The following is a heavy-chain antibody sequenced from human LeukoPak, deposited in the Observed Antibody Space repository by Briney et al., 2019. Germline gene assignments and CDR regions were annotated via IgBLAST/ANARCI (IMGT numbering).Heavy chain of an antibody. D-gene: IGHD4-17*01. Sequence: PGRSLRLSCAPSGFTFSRHGMHWVRQAPGKGLEWVAIISNDGSRKYYAHSVEGRFTISRDNSKNTLYLQMDSLRAEDTAVYYCARAMDGDYVPYWGQGTLVTVSS. J-gene: IGHJ4*02. CDR2: ISNDGSRK. V-gene: IGHV3-30*03. CDR3: ARAMDGDYVPY. CDR1: GFTFSRHG.